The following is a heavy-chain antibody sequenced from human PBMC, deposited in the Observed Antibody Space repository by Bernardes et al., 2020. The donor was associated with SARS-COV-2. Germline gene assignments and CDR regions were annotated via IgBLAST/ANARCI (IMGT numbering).Heavy chain of an antibody. CDR1: GYPFTGYY. V-gene: IGHV1-2*02. CDR3: ARECKKRDLVWFGEPDYYCYGMDV. CDR2: INPNSGGT. Sequence: ASVKVSCKASGYPFTGYYMHWVRQAPGQGLEWMGWINPNSGGTNYAQKFQGRVTMTRDTSTSTAYMELRSLRSDDTAVYYCARECKKRDLVWFGEPDYYCYGMDVWGQGTTVTVSS. D-gene: IGHD3-10*01. J-gene: IGHJ6*02.